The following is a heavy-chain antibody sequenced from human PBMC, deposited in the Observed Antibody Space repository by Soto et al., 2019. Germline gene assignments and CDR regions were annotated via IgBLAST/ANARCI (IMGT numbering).Heavy chain of an antibody. Sequence: ASVKVSCKASGYTFTSYAMHWVRQAPGQRLEWMGWINAGNGNTKYSQKFQGRVTITRDTSASTAYMELSSLRSEDTAVYYCAREYSYGADVFDYWGQGTLVTVSS. CDR2: INAGNGNT. J-gene: IGHJ4*02. CDR3: AREYSYGADVFDY. V-gene: IGHV1-3*01. D-gene: IGHD5-18*01. CDR1: GYTFTSYA.